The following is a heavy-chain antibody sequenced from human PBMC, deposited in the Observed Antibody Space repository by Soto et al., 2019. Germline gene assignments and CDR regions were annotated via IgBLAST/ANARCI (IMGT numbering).Heavy chain of an antibody. D-gene: IGHD2-21*01. V-gene: IGHV3-64*01. CDR2: ITSSGGNT. CDR1: GFTFSSYA. Sequence: EVQLMESGGGLVQPGGSLRLSCAASGFTFSSYAMHWVRQAPGKGLEYVSAITSSGGNTDYASSVKGRFTISRDNSKNTLYLQMGSLRAEDMAVYYCARRIPFGYGMDVWGQGTTVTVSS. J-gene: IGHJ6*02. CDR3: ARRIPFGYGMDV.